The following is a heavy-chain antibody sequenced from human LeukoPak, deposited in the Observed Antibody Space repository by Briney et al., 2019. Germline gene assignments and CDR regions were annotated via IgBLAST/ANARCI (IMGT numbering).Heavy chain of an antibody. CDR3: ARDFGYGDYFFDD. D-gene: IGHD4-17*01. J-gene: IGHJ4*02. CDR2: VYHSGTS. Sequence: SETLSLTCTVSGGSINTYYWSWIRQPPGKGLEWIASVYHSGTSNYNPSLRSRVTISVDTSKNQFSLRVNSVTAADTAVYYCARDFGYGDYFFDDWGQGTLVTVSS. CDR1: GGSINTYY. V-gene: IGHV4-59*01.